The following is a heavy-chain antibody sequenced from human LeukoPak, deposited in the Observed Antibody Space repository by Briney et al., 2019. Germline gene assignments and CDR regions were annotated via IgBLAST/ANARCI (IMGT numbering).Heavy chain of an antibody. V-gene: IGHV4-39*07. D-gene: IGHD5-12*01. CDR3: ASRAYSGYDWADY. CDR1: GGSISSSSHY. J-gene: IGHJ4*02. Sequence: SETLSLTCTVSGGSISSSSHYWGWIRQPPGKGLEFIGNIYETGSTYYNPSLKSRVTISVDKSKNQFSLKLSSVTAADTAVYYCASRAYSGYDWADYWGQGTLVTVSS. CDR2: IYETGST.